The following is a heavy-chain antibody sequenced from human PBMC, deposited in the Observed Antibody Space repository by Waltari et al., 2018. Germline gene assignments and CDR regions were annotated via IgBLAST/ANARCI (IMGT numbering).Heavy chain of an antibody. J-gene: IGHJ4*02. V-gene: IGHV3-7*01. CDR3: ARLTPGIAVAVGY. CDR1: GFTFSSYW. D-gene: IGHD6-19*01. CDR2: IKQDGSEK. Sequence: EVQLVASGGGLVQPGGSLRLSCAASGFTFSSYWMSWVRQAPGKGLEWVANIKQDGSEKYYVDSVKGRFTISRDNAKNSLYLQMNSLRAEDTAVYYCARLTPGIAVAVGYWGQGTLVTVSS.